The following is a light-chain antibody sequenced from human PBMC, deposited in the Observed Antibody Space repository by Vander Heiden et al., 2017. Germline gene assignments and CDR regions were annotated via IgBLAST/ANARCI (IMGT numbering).Light chain of an antibody. CDR3: AAWDDTMNAVV. J-gene: IGLJ2*01. CDR1: NSNIGSNS. CDR2: TNN. Sequence: QSVLTQPPSASGTPGQRVTMSCSGSNSNIGSNSVSWYQQVPGTAPKLLIYTNNERPSGVPNRFSGSKSDTSASLAIRGLQSEDEADYYCAAWDDTMNAVVFGGGTRLTVL. V-gene: IGLV1-44*01.